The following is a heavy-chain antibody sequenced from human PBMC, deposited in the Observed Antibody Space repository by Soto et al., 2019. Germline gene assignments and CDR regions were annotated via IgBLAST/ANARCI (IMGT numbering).Heavy chain of an antibody. CDR3: ARGGTTYYDFWGTDFDY. V-gene: IGHV1-69*01. Sequence: QVQLVQSGAEVKKPGSSVKVSCKASGGTFSSYAISWVRQAPGPGLEWMGGIIPVFGTANYAQKFQGRVTITADESTSTAYMELSSLRSEDTAVYYCARGGTTYYDFWGTDFDYWGQGTLVTVSS. D-gene: IGHD3-3*01. CDR1: GGTFSSYA. CDR2: IIPVFGTA. J-gene: IGHJ4*02.